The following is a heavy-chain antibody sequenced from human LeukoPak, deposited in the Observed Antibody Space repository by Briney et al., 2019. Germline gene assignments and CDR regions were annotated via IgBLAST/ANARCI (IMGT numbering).Heavy chain of an antibody. V-gene: IGHV1-2*02. CDR1: GYTFTGYY. Sequence: ASVKVSCKASGYTFTGYYMHWVRQAPGQGLEWMGWINPNSGGTNYAQKFQGRVTMTRDTSISTAYMELSRLRSDDTAVYYCARRRIAVAGVAFDIWGQGTMVTVSS. D-gene: IGHD6-19*01. J-gene: IGHJ3*02. CDR2: INPNSGGT. CDR3: ARRRIAVAGVAFDI.